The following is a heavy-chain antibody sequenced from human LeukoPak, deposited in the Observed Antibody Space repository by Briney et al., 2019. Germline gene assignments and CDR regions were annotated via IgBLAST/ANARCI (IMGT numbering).Heavy chain of an antibody. CDR3: AKEHMLRGVIYWFDP. V-gene: IGHV3-30*18. Sequence: GGSLRLSCAASGLTLSTFVMHWVRQAPGTGLLRVAVISYDGNNQYYSDSVEGRFTISRDNSKNTLYLQMNSLRPEDTALYYCAKEHMLRGVIYWFDPWGQGTLVTVSS. D-gene: IGHD3-10*01. CDR2: ISYDGNNQ. CDR1: GLTLSTFV. J-gene: IGHJ5*02.